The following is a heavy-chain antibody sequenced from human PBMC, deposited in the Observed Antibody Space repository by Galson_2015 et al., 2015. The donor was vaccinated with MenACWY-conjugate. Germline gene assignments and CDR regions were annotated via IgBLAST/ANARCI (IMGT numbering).Heavy chain of an antibody. D-gene: IGHD6-13*01. CDR2: ISSSSSYI. CDR3: ARDFIAAAAGMDV. J-gene: IGHJ6*02. CDR1: GFTFSSYS. Sequence: SLRLSCAASGFTFSSYSMNWVRQAPGKGLEWVSSISSSSSYIYYADSVEGRFTISRDNAKNSLYLQMNSLRAEDTAVYYCARDFIAAAAGMDVWGQGTTVTVSS. V-gene: IGHV3-21*01.